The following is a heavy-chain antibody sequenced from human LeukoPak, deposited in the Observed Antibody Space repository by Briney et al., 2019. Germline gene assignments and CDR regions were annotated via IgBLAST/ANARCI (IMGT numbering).Heavy chain of an antibody. J-gene: IGHJ4*02. CDR1: GGSISSYY. Sequence: SETLSLTCTVSGGSISSYYWSWIRQPPGKGLEWIGYIYYSGSTNYIPSLTSRVTISVDTSKNQFSLKLTSVTAADTAVYYCARYLRGYSYGPFDYWGQGTLVTVSS. CDR3: ARYLRGYSYGPFDY. V-gene: IGHV4-59*08. D-gene: IGHD5-18*01. CDR2: IYYSGST.